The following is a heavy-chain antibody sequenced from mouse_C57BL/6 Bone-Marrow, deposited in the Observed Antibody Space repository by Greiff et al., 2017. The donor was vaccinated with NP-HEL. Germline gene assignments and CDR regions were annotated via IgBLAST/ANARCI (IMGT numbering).Heavy chain of an antibody. J-gene: IGHJ1*03. V-gene: IGHV1-80*01. CDR1: GYAFSSYW. Sequence: VQLQQSGAELVKPGASVKISCKASGYAFSSYWMNWVKQRPGKGLEWIGQIYPGDGDTNYNGKFKGKATLTADKSSSTAYMQLSSLTSEDSAVYFCARGDITTVVARGWYFDVWGTGTTVTVSS. D-gene: IGHD1-1*01. CDR2: IYPGDGDT. CDR3: ARGDITTVVARGWYFDV.